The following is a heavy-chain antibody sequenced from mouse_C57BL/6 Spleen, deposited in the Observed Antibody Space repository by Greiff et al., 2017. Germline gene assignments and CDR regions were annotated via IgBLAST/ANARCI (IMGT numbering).Heavy chain of an antibody. CDR2: IYPGSGNT. V-gene: IGHV1-76*01. J-gene: IGHJ2*01. CDR1: GYTFTDYY. D-gene: IGHD1-1*01. Sequence: QVQLKESGAELVRPGASVKLSCKASGYTFTDYYINWVKQRPGQGLEWIARIYPGSGNTYYNEKFKGKATLTAEKSSSTAYMQLSSLTSEDSAVYFCAQGYGSSYYFDYWGQGTTLTVSS. CDR3: AQGYGSSYYFDY.